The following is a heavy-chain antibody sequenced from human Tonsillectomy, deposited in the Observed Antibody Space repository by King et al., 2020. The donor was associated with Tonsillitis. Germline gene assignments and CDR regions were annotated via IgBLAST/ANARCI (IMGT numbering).Heavy chain of an antibody. D-gene: IGHD3-16*01. V-gene: IGHV3-30*18. CDR3: AKDGIGLSYGYFVL. Sequence: VQLVESGGGVVQPGRSLRLSCAASGFTFSNYGMHWVRQAPGKGLEWVALIAYDASYENYADSVKGRFAISRDNSKNTLYLEMNSLRVEDTAVYYCAKDGIGLSYGYFVLWGRGTLVTVSS. J-gene: IGHJ2*01. CDR1: GFTFSNYG. CDR2: IAYDASYE.